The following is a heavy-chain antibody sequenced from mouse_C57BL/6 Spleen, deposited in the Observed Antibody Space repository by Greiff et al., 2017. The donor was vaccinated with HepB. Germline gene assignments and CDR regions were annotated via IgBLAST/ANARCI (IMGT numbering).Heavy chain of an antibody. CDR1: GFTFSSYG. V-gene: IGHV5-6*01. CDR2: ISSGGSYT. Sequence: EVQVVESGGDLVKPGGSLKLSCAASGFTFSSYGMSWVRQTPDKRLEWVATISSGGSYTYYPDSVKGRFTISRDNAKNTLYLQMSSLKSEDTAMYYCARHLRIDYAMDYWGQGTSVTVSS. CDR3: ARHLRIDYAMDY. J-gene: IGHJ4*01.